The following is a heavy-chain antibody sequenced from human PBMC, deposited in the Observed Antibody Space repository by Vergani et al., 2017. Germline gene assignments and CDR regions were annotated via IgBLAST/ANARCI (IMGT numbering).Heavy chain of an antibody. J-gene: IGHJ4*02. CDR2: IFPGDSDT. D-gene: IGHD6-13*01. Sequence: EVQLVQSGAEVKKPGESLKISCKASGYSFSNYWIGWVRQMPGKGLEWMGIIFPGDSDTRYSPSFQGQVTISADKSISTAYLQWTTLKASDTAIYYCARRSASSSWYSEFWGKGTLVTVSS. CDR3: ARRSASSSWYSEF. CDR1: GYSFSNYW. V-gene: IGHV5-51*01.